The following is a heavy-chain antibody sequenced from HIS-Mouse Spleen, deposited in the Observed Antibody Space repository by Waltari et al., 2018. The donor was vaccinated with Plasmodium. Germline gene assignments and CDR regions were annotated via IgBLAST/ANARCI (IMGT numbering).Heavy chain of an antibody. J-gene: IGHJ4*02. CDR3: AKDGGYSSSEGFDY. D-gene: IGHD6-13*01. CDR1: GFTFDDYA. V-gene: IGHV3-9*01. CDR2: ISWNSGSI. Sequence: EVQLVESGGGLVQPGRSLRLSCAASGFTFDDYAMHWVRQAPGKGLEWVSGISWNSGSIGYADSVKGRFTISRDNAKNSLYLQMNSLGAEDTALYYCAKDGGYSSSEGFDYWGQGTLVTVSS.